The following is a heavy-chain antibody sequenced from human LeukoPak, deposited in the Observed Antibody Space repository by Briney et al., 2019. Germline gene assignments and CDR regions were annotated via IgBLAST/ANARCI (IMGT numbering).Heavy chain of an antibody. CDR1: GGSISSSSYY. D-gene: IGHD5-18*01. Sequence: SETLPLTCAVSGGSISSSSYYWGWIRQPPGKGLEWIVSIYYSGSTYYNPSLKSRVTISVDTSKNQFSLKLSSVTAAATAVYYCARDGYIGGSYGPLPNFDYWGQGTLVTVSS. CDR3: ARDGYIGGSYGPLPNFDY. CDR2: IYYSGST. V-gene: IGHV4-39*07. J-gene: IGHJ4*02.